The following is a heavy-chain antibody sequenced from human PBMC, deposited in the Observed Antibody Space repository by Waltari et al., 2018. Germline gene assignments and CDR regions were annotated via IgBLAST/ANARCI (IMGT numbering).Heavy chain of an antibody. CDR2: SNPNRGGT. J-gene: IGHJ5*02. V-gene: IGHV1-2*02. CDR3: AREVGIVLTGMNWFDP. CDR1: GYTFTGYY. Sequence: QVQLVQSGAGVKKPGASVKVSCKASGYTFTGYYMHWVRQAPGQGLEGMGWSNPNRGGTSYAQKFQGRVTMTRDTSISTAYMELSRLRSDDTAVYYCAREVGIVLTGMNWFDPWGQGTLVTVSS. D-gene: IGHD2-8*01.